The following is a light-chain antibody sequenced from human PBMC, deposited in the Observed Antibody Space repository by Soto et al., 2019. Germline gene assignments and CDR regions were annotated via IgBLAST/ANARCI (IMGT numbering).Light chain of an antibody. Sequence: QSALTQPASVSGSPGQSITISCTGTSDDIGSYNLVSWYQQYPGKAPKVLIYEDTKRPSGVSNRFSGSKSGNTASLTISGLQAEDESSYYCCSYAASHTLMFGGGTKLTVL. J-gene: IGLJ3*02. CDR3: CSYAASHTLM. V-gene: IGLV2-23*01. CDR2: EDT. CDR1: SDDIGSYNL.